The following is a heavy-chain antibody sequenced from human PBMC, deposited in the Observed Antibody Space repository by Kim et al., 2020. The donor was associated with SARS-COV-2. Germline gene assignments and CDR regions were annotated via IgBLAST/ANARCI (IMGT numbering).Heavy chain of an antibody. J-gene: IGHJ4*02. Sequence: YADSVKGRFTISRDNSKNTLYLQMNSLRAEDTAVYYCAKGLWFGELYLDYWGQGTLVTVSS. CDR3: AKGLWFGELYLDY. D-gene: IGHD3-10*01. V-gene: IGHV3-33*06.